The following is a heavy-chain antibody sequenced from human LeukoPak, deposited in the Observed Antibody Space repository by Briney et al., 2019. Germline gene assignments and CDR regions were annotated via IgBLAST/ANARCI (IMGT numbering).Heavy chain of an antibody. CDR1: GFTFSSYA. CDR2: ISGSGGSI. J-gene: IGHJ4*02. Sequence: PGGSLRLSCAASGFTFSSYAMGWVRQAPGKGLEWVSGISGSGGSIYYADSVKGRFTISRDSSKNTLWLQMNSLRAEDTAVYYCAKEVGSGSYQPFDSWGQGTLVSVSS. V-gene: IGHV3-23*01. CDR3: AKEVGSGSYQPFDS. D-gene: IGHD3-10*01.